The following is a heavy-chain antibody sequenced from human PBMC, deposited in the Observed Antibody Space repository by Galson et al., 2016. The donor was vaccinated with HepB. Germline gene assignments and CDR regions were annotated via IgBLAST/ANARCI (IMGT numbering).Heavy chain of an antibody. D-gene: IGHD6-6*01. CDR2: ISGGNT. CDR1: GFTFSTYW. CDR3: AKGRVRYSRSSDIDY. V-gene: IGHV3-23*01. J-gene: IGHJ4*02. Sequence: SLRLSCAASGFTFSTYWMHWVRQAPGEGLEWVSLISGGNTYYADSVRGRFTISRDNSKNTLYLQMNSLRAEDTALYYCAKGRVRYSRSSDIDYWGQGTLVAVSS.